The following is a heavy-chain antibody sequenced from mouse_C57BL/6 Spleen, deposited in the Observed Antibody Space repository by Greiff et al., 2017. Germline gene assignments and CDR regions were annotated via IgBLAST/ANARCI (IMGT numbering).Heavy chain of an antibody. CDR1: GFTFSSYA. D-gene: IGHD4-1*01. V-gene: IGHV5-4*01. CDR3: ARETGGFAY. CDR2: ISDGGSYT. J-gene: IGHJ3*01. Sequence: EVKLVESGGGLVKPGGSLKLSCAASGFTFSSYAMSWVRQTPEKRLEWVATISDGGSYTYYPDNVKGRFTISRDNAKNNLYLQMSHLKSEDTAMYYCARETGGFAYWGQGTLVTVSA.